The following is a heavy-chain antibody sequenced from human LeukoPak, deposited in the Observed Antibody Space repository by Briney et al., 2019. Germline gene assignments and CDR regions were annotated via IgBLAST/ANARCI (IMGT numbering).Heavy chain of an antibody. J-gene: IGHJ4*02. V-gene: IGHV4-39*01. CDR3: ARHRSGPDPIVVVPAAYDY. D-gene: IGHD2-2*01. CDR1: GGSISSSSYY. CDR2: IYYSGST. Sequence: PSETLSLTCTASGGSISSSSYYWGWIRQPPGKGLEWIGSIYYSGSTYYNPSLKSRVTISVDTFKNQFSLKLSSVTAADTAVYYCARHRSGPDPIVVVPAAYDYWGQGTLVTVSS.